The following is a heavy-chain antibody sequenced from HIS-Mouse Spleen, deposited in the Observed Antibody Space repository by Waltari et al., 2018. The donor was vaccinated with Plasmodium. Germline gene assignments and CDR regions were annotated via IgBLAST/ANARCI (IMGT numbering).Heavy chain of an antibody. Sequence: QVQLVQSGAEVKKPGASVKVSCKASGYTFTGYYMHWVRLAPGQGLEWIGWINPNSGGTNYAQKSQGRVTMTRDTSISTADMELSRLRSDDTAVYYCARVLGYKAAAGTFVEYFQHWGQGTLVTVSS. J-gene: IGHJ1*01. CDR2: INPNSGGT. D-gene: IGHD6-13*01. CDR1: GYTFTGYY. CDR3: ARVLGYKAAAGTFVEYFQH. V-gene: IGHV1-2*02.